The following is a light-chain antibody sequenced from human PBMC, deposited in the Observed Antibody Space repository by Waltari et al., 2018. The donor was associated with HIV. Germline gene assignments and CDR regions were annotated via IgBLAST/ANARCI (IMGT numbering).Light chain of an antibody. V-gene: IGLV2-11*01. J-gene: IGLJ1*01. CDR2: EVN. Sequence: QSALTQPRSVSGSPGQSVTISCTGTSSAIGYFAYVSWYPQFPGKAPKVIIYEVNQRPSGVPDRFTGSKSGITASLTISGLQGEDEADYYCCSYAGAYTYVFGTGTKVTVL. CDR3: CSYAGAYTYV. CDR1: SSAIGYFAY.